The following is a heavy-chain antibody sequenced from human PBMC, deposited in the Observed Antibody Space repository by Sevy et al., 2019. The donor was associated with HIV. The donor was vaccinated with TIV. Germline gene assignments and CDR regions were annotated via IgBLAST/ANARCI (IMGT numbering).Heavy chain of an antibody. V-gene: IGHV3-23*01. CDR2: ISAGGYST. CDR3: AKDFSDVYYYDSNATVDY. Sequence: GWSLRLSCAASGIAFSTYAMFWVRQAPGKGLEWVSSISAGGYSTYYADSVKGRFTLSRDNSRNTLALQMNSLRADDTAVYYCAKDFSDVYYYDSNATVDYWGQGTLVTVSS. D-gene: IGHD3-22*01. J-gene: IGHJ4*02. CDR1: GIAFSTYA.